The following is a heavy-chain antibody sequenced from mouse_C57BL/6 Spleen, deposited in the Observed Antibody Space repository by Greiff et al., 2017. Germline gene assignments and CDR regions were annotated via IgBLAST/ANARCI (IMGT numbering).Heavy chain of an antibody. Sequence: EVNVVESGGGLVKPGGSLKLSCAASGFTFSDYGMHWVRQAPEKGLEWVAYISSGSSTIYYADTVKGRFTISRDNAKNTLFLQMTSLRSEDTAMYYCARRAGNWYFDVWGTGTTVTVSS. D-gene: IGHD3-1*01. CDR1: GFTFSDYG. CDR2: ISSGSSTI. J-gene: IGHJ1*03. V-gene: IGHV5-17*01. CDR3: ARRAGNWYFDV.